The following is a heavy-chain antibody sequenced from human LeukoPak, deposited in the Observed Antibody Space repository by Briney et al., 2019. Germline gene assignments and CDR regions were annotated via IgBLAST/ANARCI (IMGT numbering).Heavy chain of an antibody. V-gene: IGHV3-21*01. Sequence: GGSLRLSCAASGFTFSSYSMNWVRQAPGKGLEWVSSISSSSSYIYYADSVKGRFTISRDNAKNSLYLQMNSLRAEDTAVYYCARSVVGSPHAFDIWGQGTMVTVSS. CDR3: ARSVVGSPHAFDI. CDR1: GFTFSSYS. D-gene: IGHD1-26*01. J-gene: IGHJ3*02. CDR2: ISSSSSYI.